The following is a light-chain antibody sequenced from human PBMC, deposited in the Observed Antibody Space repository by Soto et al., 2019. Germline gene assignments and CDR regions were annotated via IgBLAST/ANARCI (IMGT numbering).Light chain of an antibody. CDR2: DAY. CDR1: QTISRS. Sequence: IQMTQSPSSLSASVGDRVTITCRASQTISRSLNWYQHKPGTAPRVLIYDAYTLSSRVPSRFRCSESSTEFTLTVSSLQPEDFATYYCQQSSNAPLPFGGGTKVVIK. CDR3: QQSSNAPLP. V-gene: IGKV1-39*01. J-gene: IGKJ4*01.